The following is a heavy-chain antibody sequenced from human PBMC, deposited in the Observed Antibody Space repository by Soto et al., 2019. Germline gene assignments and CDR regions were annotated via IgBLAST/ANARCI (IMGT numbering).Heavy chain of an antibody. D-gene: IGHD3-3*01. CDR1: GGSISSYY. V-gene: IGHV4-59*08. CDR3: ARLGGYYQAIDH. CDR2: IYYSGST. Sequence: PSGTLSLTCTVSGGSISSYYWSWIRQPPGKGLEWIGYIYYSGSTNYNPSLKSRLTISVDRSKNQVSLNLTSVTAADTAVYFCARLGGYYQAIDHWSQGTLVTVSS. J-gene: IGHJ4*02.